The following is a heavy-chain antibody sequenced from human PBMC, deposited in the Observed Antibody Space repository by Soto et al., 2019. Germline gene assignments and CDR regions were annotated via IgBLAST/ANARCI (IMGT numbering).Heavy chain of an antibody. CDR1: GFTFSSYA. J-gene: IGHJ3*02. V-gene: IGHV3-30*14. Sequence: QVQLVESGGGVVQPGRSLRLSCAASGFTFSSYAMHWVRQAPGKGLEWVAVISYDGSNKYYADSVKGRFTISRDNSKNKLYLQMNSLRAEDTAVYYATRLPMTTGADDAFDIWGQGTMVTVSS. CDR3: TRLPMTTGADDAFDI. CDR2: ISYDGSNK. D-gene: IGHD4-17*01.